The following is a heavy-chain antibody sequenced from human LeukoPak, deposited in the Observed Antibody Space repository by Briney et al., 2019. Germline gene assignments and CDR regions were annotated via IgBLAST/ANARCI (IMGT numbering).Heavy chain of an antibody. V-gene: IGHV4-59*08. CDR1: GGSISSYY. D-gene: IGHD3-22*01. Sequence: PSETLSLTCTVSGGSISSYYWSWIRQPPGKGLEWIGYIYYSGSTNYNPSLKSRVTISVDTSKNQFSLKLSSVAAADTAVYYCARRGDYYDSSGYYVAFDIWGQGTMVTVSS. J-gene: IGHJ3*02. CDR3: ARRGDYYDSSGYYVAFDI. CDR2: IYYSGST.